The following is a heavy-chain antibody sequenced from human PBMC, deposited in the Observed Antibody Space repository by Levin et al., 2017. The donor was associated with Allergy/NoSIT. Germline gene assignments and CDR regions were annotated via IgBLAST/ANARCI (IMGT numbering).Heavy chain of an antibody. CDR1: GFTFSTYS. D-gene: IGHD1-1*01. J-gene: IGHJ4*02. V-gene: IGHV3-48*01. Sequence: QAGGSLRLSCAASGFTFSTYSMNWVRQAPGKGLEWVSYISSSSGTIYYADSVKGRFTISRDNAKNSLYLQMNSLRVEDTAVYYCARLYRKNEVDSWGQGTLVTVSS. CDR2: ISSSSGTI. CDR3: ARLYRKNEVDS.